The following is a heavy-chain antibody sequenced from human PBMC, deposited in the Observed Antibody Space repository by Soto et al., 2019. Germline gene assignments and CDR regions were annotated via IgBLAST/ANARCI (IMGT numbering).Heavy chain of an antibody. J-gene: IGHJ5*02. D-gene: IGHD3-22*01. CDR1: GFTFSSYS. Sequence: EVQLVESGGGLVKPGGSLRLSCAASGFTFSSYSMNWVRQAPGKGLEWVSSISSSSSYIYYADSVKGRFTISRDNAKNSLYLQLNSLRAEDTPVYYCARVERPDSSGYPNWFDPWGQGTLVTVSS. V-gene: IGHV3-21*01. CDR3: ARVERPDSSGYPNWFDP. CDR2: ISSSSSYI.